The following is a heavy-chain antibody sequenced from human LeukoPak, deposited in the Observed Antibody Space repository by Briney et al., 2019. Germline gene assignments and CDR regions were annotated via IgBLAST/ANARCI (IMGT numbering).Heavy chain of an antibody. CDR2: IYYSGTT. CDR3: ARSHRELLGDDAFDI. D-gene: IGHD1-7*01. J-gene: IGHJ3*02. Sequence: PSETLSLTCSVSGGSISSYYWNWIRQPPGQGLEWIGYIYYSGTTKYNPSLKSRVTISADTSKNQFSLKLNSVTAADTAVYYCARSHRELLGDDAFDIWGQGTMVTVSS. V-gene: IGHV4-59*01. CDR1: GGSISSYY.